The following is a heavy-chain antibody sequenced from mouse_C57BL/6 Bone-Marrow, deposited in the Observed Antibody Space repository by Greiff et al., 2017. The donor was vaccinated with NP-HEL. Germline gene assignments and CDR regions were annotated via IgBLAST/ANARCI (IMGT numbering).Heavy chain of an antibody. V-gene: IGHV1-56*01. Sequence: VQLQQSGPELVRPGASVKISCKAPGYTFTSHWLQWVRQRPGPGLAWLGVIFPGRGCTSYNEKFKGKATLTVDTSSSTAYMQLSSLTSEDSAVYFCAKYTWYAYWGKGTLVTVAA. CDR2: IFPGRGCT. D-gene: IGHD5-1-1*01. CDR3: AKYTWYAY. J-gene: IGHJ3*01. CDR1: GYTFTSHW.